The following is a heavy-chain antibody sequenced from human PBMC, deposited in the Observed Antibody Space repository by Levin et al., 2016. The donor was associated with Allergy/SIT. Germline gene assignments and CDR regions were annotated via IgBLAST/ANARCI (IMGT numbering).Heavy chain of an antibody. V-gene: IGHV4-31*03. CDR1: GGSISSGGYY. CDR3: ARGLLASSSWYSFGYYFNY. D-gene: IGHD6-13*01. Sequence: SETLSLTCTVSGGSISSGGYYWSWIRQHPGKGLEWIGYIYYSGSTYYNPSLKSRVTISVDTSKNQFSLKLSSVTAADTAVYYCARGLLASSSWYSFGYYFNYWGQGTLVTVSS. J-gene: IGHJ4*02. CDR2: IYYSGST.